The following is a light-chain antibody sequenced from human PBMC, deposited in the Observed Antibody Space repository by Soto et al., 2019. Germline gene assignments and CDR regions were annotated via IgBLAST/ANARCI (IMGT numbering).Light chain of an antibody. J-gene: IGKJ1*01. V-gene: IGKV1-5*01. CDR2: AAS. CDR3: QQYNSYSPLT. Sequence: DIQMTQSPSTLSASLGDRVTITCRASQSIINWLGWYQQKPGKAPKLLIYAASSLQSGVPSRFSGSGSGTDFTLTISSLQPDDFATYYCQQYNSYSPLTFGQGTKVDIK. CDR1: QSIINW.